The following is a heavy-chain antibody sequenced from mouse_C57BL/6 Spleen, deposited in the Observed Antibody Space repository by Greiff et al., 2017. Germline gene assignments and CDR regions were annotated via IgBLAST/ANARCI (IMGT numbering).Heavy chain of an antibody. J-gene: IGHJ2*01. CDR2: INSDGGRT. CDR1: EYEFPSHD. V-gene: IGHV5-2*01. D-gene: IGHD1-1*01. CDR3: ARHYYGSSYFGY. Sequence: EVKLVESGGGLVQPGESLILSCEFNEYEFPSHDMSWVRKTPEKRLELVAAINSDGGRTYYPDTLERRFSISRDNTKKTLYLQVNSLRSEDTALYYCARHYYGSSYFGYWGQGTTLTVSS.